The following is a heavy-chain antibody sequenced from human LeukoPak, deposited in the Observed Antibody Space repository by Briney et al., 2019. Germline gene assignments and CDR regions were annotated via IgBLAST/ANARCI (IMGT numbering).Heavy chain of an antibody. V-gene: IGHV4-39*01. CDR1: GGSISSSSYY. CDR3: ARHDRCSSTSCSLYYFDY. CDR2: MYYSGST. Sequence: PSETLSLTCTVSGGSISSSSYYWGWIRQPPGKGLEWIGSMYYSGSTYYNPSLKSRVTISVDTSKNQFSLKVSSVTAADTAVYYCARHDRCSSTSCSLYYFDYWGQGTLVTVSS. D-gene: IGHD2-2*01. J-gene: IGHJ4*02.